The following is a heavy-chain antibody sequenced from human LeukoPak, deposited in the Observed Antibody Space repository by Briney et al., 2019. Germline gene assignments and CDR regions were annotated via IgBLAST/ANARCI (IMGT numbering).Heavy chain of an antibody. CDR3: ARERPDSRNLDS. CDR2: TYSGDTT. D-gene: IGHD1-14*01. Sequence: GGSLRLSCAAFGFIVRSNHINWVRQAPGKGLEWVSITYSGDTTYYADSVKGRFIISRDDSKNTLSLQMNDLRVEDTAVYYCARERPDSRNLDSWGRGALVTVSS. V-gene: IGHV3-66*01. J-gene: IGHJ4*02. CDR1: GFIVRSNH.